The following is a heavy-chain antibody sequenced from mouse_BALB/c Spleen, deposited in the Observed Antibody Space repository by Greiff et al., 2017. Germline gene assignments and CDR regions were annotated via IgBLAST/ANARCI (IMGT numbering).Heavy chain of an antibody. CDR2: INPSTGYT. CDR1: CYTFTSYW. CDR3: ARRGEGYAMDY. Sequence: QVQLQQSGAELAKPGASVKMSCKASCYTFTSYWMHWVKQRPGQGLEWIGYINPSTGYTEYNQKFKDKATLTADKSSSTAYMQLSSLTSEDSAVYYCARRGEGYAMDYWGQGTSVTVSS. V-gene: IGHV1-7*01. J-gene: IGHJ4*01.